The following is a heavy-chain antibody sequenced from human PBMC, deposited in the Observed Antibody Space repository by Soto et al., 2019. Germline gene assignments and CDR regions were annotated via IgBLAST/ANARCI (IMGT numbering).Heavy chain of an antibody. CDR3: VRGYSYV. V-gene: IGHV3-23*01. CDR2: ISSGGGTT. CDR1: GFSFSIFA. Sequence: EVHLLESGGGFLQPGGSLRLSCAASGFSFSIFAINWVRQAPGKGLEWVSTISSGGGTTLYADSVKGRFTISRDNSKNTVSLQMNSLRAEDTAVYYCVRGYSYVWGQGTLVTVSS. J-gene: IGHJ4*02. D-gene: IGHD5-18*01.